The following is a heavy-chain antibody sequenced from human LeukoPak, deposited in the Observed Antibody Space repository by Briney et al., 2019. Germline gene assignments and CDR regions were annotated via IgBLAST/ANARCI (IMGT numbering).Heavy chain of an antibody. D-gene: IGHD5-18*01. CDR1: GFTLSSYG. CDR2: ISYDGRNK. J-gene: IGHJ4*02. CDR3: AKDRYSYAYEYFDC. V-gene: IGHV3-30*18. Sequence: PGRSLRLSCAASGFTLSSYGMHWVRQAPGKGLEWVAVISYDGRNKYYADSVKGRFTISRDNSKNTLYLQMNSLRAEDTAVYYCAKDRYSYAYEYFDCWGQGTLVTVSS.